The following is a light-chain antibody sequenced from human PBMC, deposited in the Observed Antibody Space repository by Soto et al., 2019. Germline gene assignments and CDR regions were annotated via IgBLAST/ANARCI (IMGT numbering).Light chain of an antibody. CDR1: SSDVGGSDH. J-gene: IGLJ3*02. CDR2: DVS. Sequence: QSALTQPASVSGSPGQSITVSCTGTSSDVGGSDHVNWYQQHPGKAPKLMIFDVSNRPSGVPERFSGSKSGTSASLAITGLQAEDEADYYCQAYDYSLTASVFGGGTKLTVL. V-gene: IGLV2-14*03. CDR3: QAYDYSLTASV.